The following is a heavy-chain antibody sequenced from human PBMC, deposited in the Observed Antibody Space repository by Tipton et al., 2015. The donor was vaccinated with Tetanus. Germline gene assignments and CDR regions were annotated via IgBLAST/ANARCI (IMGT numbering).Heavy chain of an antibody. CDR3: ARADRSGWSHPDY. Sequence: QSGPEVKKPGASVKLSCKTSGYTFTQYYLHWVRQAPGQGLEWMGMIYPSDGSTSYAQKLQGRVTMTRDTPTSTVYMELSSLRSEDTAVYYCARADRSGWSHPDYWGQGTLVTVSS. V-gene: IGHV1-46*04. D-gene: IGHD6-19*01. CDR2: IYPSDGST. CDR1: GYTFTQYY. J-gene: IGHJ4*02.